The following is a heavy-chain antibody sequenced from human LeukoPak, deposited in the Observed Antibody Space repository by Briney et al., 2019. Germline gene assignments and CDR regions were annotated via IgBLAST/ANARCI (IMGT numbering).Heavy chain of an antibody. Sequence: ASVKVSCKASGYTFTGYYMHWVRQAPGQGLEWMGWINPNSGGTNYAQKFQGRVTMTRDTSISTAYMELSRLRSDDTAVYYCASQGTTLTWACNWFDPWGQGTLVTVSS. D-gene: IGHD4-11*01. CDR3: ASQGTTLTWACNWFDP. CDR2: INPNSGGT. CDR1: GYTFTGYY. V-gene: IGHV1-2*02. J-gene: IGHJ5*02.